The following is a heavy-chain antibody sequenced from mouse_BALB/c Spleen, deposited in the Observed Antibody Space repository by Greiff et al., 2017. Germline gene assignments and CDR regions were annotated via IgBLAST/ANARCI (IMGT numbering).Heavy chain of an antibody. V-gene: IGHV2-2*02. D-gene: IGHD2-14*01. Sequence: VQLQQSGPGLVQPSQSLSITCTVSGFSLTSYGVHWVRQSPGKGLEWLGVIWSGGSTDYNAAFISRLSISKDNSKSQVFFKMNSLQANDTAIYYCGGYDGRSRYAMDYWGQGTSVTVSS. CDR1: GFSLTSYG. J-gene: IGHJ4*01. CDR3: GGYDGRSRYAMDY. CDR2: IWSGGST.